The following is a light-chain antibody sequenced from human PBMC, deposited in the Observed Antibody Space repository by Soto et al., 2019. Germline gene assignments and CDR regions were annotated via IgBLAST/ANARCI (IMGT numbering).Light chain of an antibody. J-gene: IGKJ2*02. Sequence: YREKGATHSSSVSRIVGTTLAWYQQKPGQSPRLLIFGASTRVTGVPARFSGSGSGTEFTLSINSLQSDDFAVYYCHQYRSWPACTFGQGTKVDIK. CDR2: GAS. CDR3: HQYRSWPACT. CDR1: RIVGTT. V-gene: IGKV3-15*01.